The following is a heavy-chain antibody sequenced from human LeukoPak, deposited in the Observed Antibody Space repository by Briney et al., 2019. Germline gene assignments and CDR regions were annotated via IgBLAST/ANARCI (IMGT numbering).Heavy chain of an antibody. CDR2: ISYDGSNK. CDR3: AIGVAVAATSDWFDP. V-gene: IGHV3-30-3*01. CDR1: GFTFSSYA. D-gene: IGHD2-15*01. J-gene: IGHJ5*02. Sequence: PGRSLRLSWAASGFTFSSYAMHWVRQAPGKGLEWVAVISYDGSNKYYADSVKGRFTISRDNSKNTLYLQMNSLRAEDTAVYYCAIGVAVAATSDWFDPWGQGTLVTVSS.